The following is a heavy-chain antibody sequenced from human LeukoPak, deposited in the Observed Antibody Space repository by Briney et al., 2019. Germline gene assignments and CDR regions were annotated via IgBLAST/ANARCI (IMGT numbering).Heavy chain of an antibody. CDR2: IYTSGST. CDR3: ARALDGSGSYYGRNWFDP. V-gene: IGHV4-39*07. CDR1: GGSISSSSYY. J-gene: IGHJ5*02. Sequence: PSETLSLTCTVSGGSISSSSYYWGWIRQPPGKGLEWIGRIYTSGSTNYNPSLKSRVTMSVDTSKNQFSLKLSSVTAADTAVYYCARALDGSGSYYGRNWFDPWGQGTLVTVSS. D-gene: IGHD3-10*01.